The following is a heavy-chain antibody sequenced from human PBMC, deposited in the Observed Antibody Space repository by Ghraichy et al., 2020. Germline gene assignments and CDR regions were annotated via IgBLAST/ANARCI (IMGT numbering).Heavy chain of an antibody. Sequence: GSLRLSCAASGFIFSSYVMSWVRQAPGKGLEWVSGISGSAGDTYHAESVKGRFTISRDNSKNTLYLQMSSLRAEDTAVYYCAKGIAPGTSTISYYYNGMDVWGQGTTVSVSS. CDR2: ISGSAGDT. CDR3: AKGIAPGTSTISYYYNGMDV. J-gene: IGHJ6*02. CDR1: GFIFSSYV. V-gene: IGHV3-23*01. D-gene: IGHD6-13*01.